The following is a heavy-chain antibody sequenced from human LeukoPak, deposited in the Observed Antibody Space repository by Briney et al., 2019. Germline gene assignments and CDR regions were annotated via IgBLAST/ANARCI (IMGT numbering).Heavy chain of an antibody. V-gene: IGHV3-7*01. Sequence: GGSLRLSCAASGFTFSSYWVSWVRQAPGKGLEWVANIKQDGSEKYYVDSVKGRFTISRDNAKNSLYLRMNSLRAEDTAVYYCANGMTRIRLIPAYWGQGTPVTVSS. CDR1: GFTFSSYW. D-gene: IGHD3-22*01. J-gene: IGHJ4*02. CDR2: IKQDGSEK. CDR3: ANGMTRIRLIPAY.